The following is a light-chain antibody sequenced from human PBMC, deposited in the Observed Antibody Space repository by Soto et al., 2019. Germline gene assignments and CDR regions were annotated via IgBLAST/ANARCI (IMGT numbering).Light chain of an antibody. CDR1: SGPVFTSSY. CDR2: NTN. CDR3: LLYLGGGVWV. V-gene: IGLV8-61*01. J-gene: IGLJ3*02. Sequence: QTVVTQEPSFSVSPGGTVTLNCGLSSGPVFTSSYPNWYQQTPGQAPRTLIFNTNTRSSGVPDRFSGSILGDKAALTITGAQADDDSYYYCLLYLGGGVWVFGGGTKVTVL.